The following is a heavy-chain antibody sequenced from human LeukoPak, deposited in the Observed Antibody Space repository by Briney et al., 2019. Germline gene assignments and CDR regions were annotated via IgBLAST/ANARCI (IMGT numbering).Heavy chain of an antibody. CDR1: GGSISSYF. J-gene: IGHJ5*02. V-gene: IGHV4-4*07. D-gene: IGHD2-21*02. CDR3: ARDRGDYGSSDL. CDR2: IHGSGRT. Sequence: SETLSLTCTVSGGSISSYFWSWLRQPAGKGLEWIGRIHGSGRTNHNPSLKSRVTMSVDTSKKQFSLELSSVTAADTAVYYCARDRGDYGSSDLWGQGTLVTVSS.